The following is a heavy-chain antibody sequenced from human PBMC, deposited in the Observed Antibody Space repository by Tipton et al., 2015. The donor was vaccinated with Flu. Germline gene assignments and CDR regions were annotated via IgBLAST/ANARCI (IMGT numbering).Heavy chain of an antibody. V-gene: IGHV3-64*04. CDR3: ARDLGWGSWFDP. CDR1: GFTFSNYA. D-gene: IGHD3-16*01. Sequence: SLRLSCSASGFTFSNYAMHWVRQAPGKGLEYVSSIFHTGDSTYYADSVKGRFTISRDNSKNTLYLQMNSLRAEDTAIYYCARDLGWGSWFDPWGQGTLVTVSS. J-gene: IGHJ5*02. CDR2: IFHTGDST.